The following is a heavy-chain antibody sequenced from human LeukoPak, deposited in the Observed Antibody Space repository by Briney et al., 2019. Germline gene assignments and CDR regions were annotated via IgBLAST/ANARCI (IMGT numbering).Heavy chain of an antibody. CDR3: ARVVTDWAIHN. J-gene: IGHJ4*02. CDR1: CGSINRGYYY. CDR2: IYYSGSI. Sequence: SQTLSLTYTVPCGSINRGYYYWSWIRQPPGNGLEWIGFIYYSGSIYNNPSLKSRVTISVDTSKNQFSLRLSSVTAADTAMYYCARVVTDWAIHNWGQGTLVTVSS. V-gene: IGHV4-30-4*01. D-gene: IGHD3-9*01.